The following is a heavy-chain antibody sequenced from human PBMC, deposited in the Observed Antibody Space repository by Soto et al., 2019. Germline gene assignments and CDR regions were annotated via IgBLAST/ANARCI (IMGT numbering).Heavy chain of an antibody. J-gene: IGHJ6*02. CDR3: ATTLWLLYSYAMDV. CDR1: GASISSSNYY. D-gene: IGHD2-15*01. V-gene: IGHV4-39*01. CDR2: ISYRRTT. Sequence: LSLTCTVSGASISSSNYYWAWIRRPPGKGLEWIGSISYRRTTYYNPSLKSRVTISVDTSKNQFSLKLSSVTAADTAVYYCATTLWLLYSYAMDVWAQGTTVTVSS.